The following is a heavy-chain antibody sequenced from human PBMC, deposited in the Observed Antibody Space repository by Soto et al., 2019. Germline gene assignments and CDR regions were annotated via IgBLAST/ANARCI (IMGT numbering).Heavy chain of an antibody. J-gene: IGHJ6*02. V-gene: IGHV1-18*01. CDR1: GYTFTSYG. CDR2: ISAYNGNT. Sequence: ASVKVSCKASGYTFTSYGISWVRQAPGQGLEWMGWISAYNGNTNYAQKLQGRVTMTTDTSTSTAYMELRSLRSDGTAVYYCARAARSGYYGSGSYYHYYYGMDVWGQGTTVTVSS. CDR3: ARAARSGYYGSGSYYHYYYGMDV. D-gene: IGHD3-10*01.